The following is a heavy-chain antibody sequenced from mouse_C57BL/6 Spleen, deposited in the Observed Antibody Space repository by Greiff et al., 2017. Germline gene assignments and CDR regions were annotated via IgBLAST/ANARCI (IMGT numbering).Heavy chain of an antibody. V-gene: IGHV2-2*01. D-gene: IGHD1-1*01. Sequence: QVQLQQSGPGLVQPSQSLSITCTVSGFSLTSYGVHWVRQSPGKGLEWLGVIWSGGRTDYNAAFISRLSISKDNSKSQVFFKMNSLQADDTAIYYCARSYYYGSSYWYFDVWGTGTTVTVSS. J-gene: IGHJ1*03. CDR2: IWSGGRT. CDR3: ARSYYYGSSYWYFDV. CDR1: GFSLTSYG.